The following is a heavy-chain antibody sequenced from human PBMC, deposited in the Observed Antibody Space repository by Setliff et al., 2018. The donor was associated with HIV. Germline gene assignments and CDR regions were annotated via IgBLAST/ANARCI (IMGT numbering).Heavy chain of an antibody. CDR3: ARDLTNFWSGRNPGYYYYMDV. Sequence: PGGSLRLSCAASGFTFSSYSMNWVRQAPGKGLEWVSSISSSSRSKYYVDSVKGRFTISRDNAKNSLYLQMNSLRAEDTAVYYCARDLTNFWSGRNPGYYYYMDVWGKGTTVTVSS. CDR1: GFTFSSYS. CDR2: ISSSSRSK. D-gene: IGHD3-3*01. V-gene: IGHV3-21*04. J-gene: IGHJ6*03.